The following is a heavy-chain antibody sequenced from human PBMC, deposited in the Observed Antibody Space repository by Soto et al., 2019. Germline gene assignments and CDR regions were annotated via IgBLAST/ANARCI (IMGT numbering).Heavy chain of an antibody. D-gene: IGHD3-10*01. V-gene: IGHV4-30-4*01. CDR1: GGSLSSGDYY. J-gene: IGHJ6*02. CDR3: ARENGVVRYGMDV. CDR2: IYYSGST. Sequence: QMQLQESGPGLVKPSQTLSLTCTVSGGSLSSGDYYWSWIRQPPGKGLEWIGYIYYSGSTYYNPSLKSRLTISEDTTENQFSLKLHAVTAVDTAVYYCARENGVVRYGMDVWGQGTTVTVSS.